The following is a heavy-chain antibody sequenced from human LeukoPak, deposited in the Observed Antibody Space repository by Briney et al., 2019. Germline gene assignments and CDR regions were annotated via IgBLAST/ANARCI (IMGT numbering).Heavy chain of an antibody. D-gene: IGHD1-26*01. V-gene: IGHV1-24*01. J-gene: IGHJ5*02. CDR1: GYTLTELS. CDR3: ATEQGLRVGARINWFDP. CDR2: FDPEDGET. Sequence: ASVTVSCKVSGYTLTELSMHWVRQAPGKGLEWMGGFDPEDGETIYAQKFQGRVTMTEDTSTDTAYTELSSLRSEDTAVYYCATEQGLRVGARINWFDPWGQGTLVTVSS.